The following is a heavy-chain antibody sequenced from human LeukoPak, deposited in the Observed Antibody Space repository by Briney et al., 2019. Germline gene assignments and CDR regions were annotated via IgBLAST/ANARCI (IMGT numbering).Heavy chain of an antibody. V-gene: IGHV4-59*12. CDR1: GGSISSYY. Sequence: SETLSLTCTVSGGSISSYYWSWIRQPPGKGLEWIGYMYYSGSTNYNPSLKSRVTISVDMSKNQVSLKLSSVTAAATAVYYCARVSYNDYGRPNWFDPWGLGTLVTVSS. D-gene: IGHD4-17*01. J-gene: IGHJ5*02. CDR2: MYYSGST. CDR3: ARVSYNDYGRPNWFDP.